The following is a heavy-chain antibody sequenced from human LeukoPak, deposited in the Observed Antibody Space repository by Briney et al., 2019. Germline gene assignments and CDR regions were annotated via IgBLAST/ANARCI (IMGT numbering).Heavy chain of an antibody. CDR3: AKGPRRYCSGGSCYSDYFDY. J-gene: IGHJ4*02. CDR1: GFTFSSYG. D-gene: IGHD2-15*01. V-gene: IGHV3-30*18. CDR2: ISYDGSNK. Sequence: GGSLRLSCAASGFTFSSYGMHWVRQAPGKGLEWVAVISYDGSNKYYADSVKGRFTISRDNSKNTLYLQMNGLRAEDTAVYYCAKGPRRYCSGGSCYSDYFDYWGQGTLVTVSS.